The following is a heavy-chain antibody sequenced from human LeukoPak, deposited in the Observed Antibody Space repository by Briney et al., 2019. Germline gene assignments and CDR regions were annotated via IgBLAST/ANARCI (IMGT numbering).Heavy chain of an antibody. CDR1: GFTFSSYT. Sequence: GGSLRLSCAASGFTFSSYTMSWVRQAPGKGLEWVSTITTSDSNTYYADSVKGRFTVSRDNSKNTLYLQMNSLRAEDTAVYYCAKDGGLWVSAHWGDSWGRGTLVTVSS. CDR3: AKDGGLWVSAHWGDS. CDR2: ITTSDSNT. J-gene: IGHJ4*02. V-gene: IGHV3-23*01. D-gene: IGHD7-27*01.